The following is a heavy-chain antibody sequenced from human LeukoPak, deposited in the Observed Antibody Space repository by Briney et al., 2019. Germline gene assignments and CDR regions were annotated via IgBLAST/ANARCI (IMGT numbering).Heavy chain of an antibody. Sequence: ASVKVSCKASGGTFSSYAISWVRQAPGQGLEWMGGIIPIFGTANYAQKFQGRVTMTRDTSTSTVYMELSSLRSEDTAVYYCARAMVAGHSTGGYFDYWGQGTLVTVSS. CDR1: GGTFSSYA. D-gene: IGHD6-19*01. V-gene: IGHV1-69*05. CDR3: ARAMVAGHSTGGYFDY. CDR2: IIPIFGTA. J-gene: IGHJ4*02.